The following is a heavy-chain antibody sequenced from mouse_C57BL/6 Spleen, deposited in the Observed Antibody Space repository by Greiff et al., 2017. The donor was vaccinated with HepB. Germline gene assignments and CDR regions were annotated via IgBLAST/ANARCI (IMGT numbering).Heavy chain of an antibody. Sequence: VQLQQPGAELVRPGTSVKLSCKASGYTFTSYWMHWVKQRPGQGLEWIGVIDPSDSYTNYNQKFKGKATLTVDTSSSTAYMQLSSLTSEDSAVYYCAREGFYSNSYAMDYWGQGTSVTVSS. CDR2: IDPSDSYT. CDR3: AREGFYSNSYAMDY. CDR1: GYTFTSYW. V-gene: IGHV1-59*01. D-gene: IGHD2-5*01. J-gene: IGHJ4*01.